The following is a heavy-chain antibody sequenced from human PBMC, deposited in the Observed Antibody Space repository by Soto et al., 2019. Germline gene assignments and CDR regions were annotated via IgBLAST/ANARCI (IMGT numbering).Heavy chain of an antibody. CDR2: ISAYNGNT. V-gene: IGHV1-18*01. CDR3: ARDRRVWFGELLRVDV. Sequence: QVQLVQSGAEVKKPGASVKVSCKASGYTFTSYGISWVRQAPGQGLEWMGWISAYNGNTNYAQKLQGRVTMTTDTATSTDYMELRSLRSDDTAVYYCARDRRVWFGELLRVDVWGKGTTVTVSS. D-gene: IGHD3-10*01. CDR1: GYTFTSYG. J-gene: IGHJ6*04.